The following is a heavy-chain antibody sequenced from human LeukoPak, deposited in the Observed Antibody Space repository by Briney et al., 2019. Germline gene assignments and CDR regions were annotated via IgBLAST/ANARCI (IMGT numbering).Heavy chain of an antibody. D-gene: IGHD5-12*01. Sequence: ASVKVSCKASGYTFTSYGISWVRQAPGQGLEWMGWISAYNGNTNYAQKLQGRVTMTTVTSTSTAYMELRSLRSDDTAVYYCARDREMVGGYEWYYYGMDVWGQGTTVTVSS. CDR1: GYTFTSYG. V-gene: IGHV1-18*01. CDR2: ISAYNGNT. CDR3: ARDREMVGGYEWYYYGMDV. J-gene: IGHJ6*02.